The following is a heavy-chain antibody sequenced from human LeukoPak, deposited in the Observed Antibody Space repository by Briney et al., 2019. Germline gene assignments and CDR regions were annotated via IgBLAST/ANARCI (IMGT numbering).Heavy chain of an antibody. CDR1: GFTFSSYA. CDR3: ASALDTDCSSTSCADY. J-gene: IGHJ4*02. CDR2: ISYDGSNK. D-gene: IGHD2-2*01. V-gene: IGHV3-30-3*01. Sequence: GGSLRLSCAASGFTFSSYAMSWVRQTPGKGLEWVAVISYDGSNKYYADSVKGRFTISRDNSKNTLYLQMNSLRAEDTAVYYCASALDTDCSSTSCADYWGQGTLVTVSS.